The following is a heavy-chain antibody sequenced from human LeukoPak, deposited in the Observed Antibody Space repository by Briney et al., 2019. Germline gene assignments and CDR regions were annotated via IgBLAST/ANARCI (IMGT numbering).Heavy chain of an antibody. V-gene: IGHV3-33*01. CDR3: ASGASGYSSGWSDY. CDR2: ILSDGSKE. Sequence: GGSLRLSCAASGFTFSSYGMHWVRQAPGKGLEWVAVILSDGSKEFYTDSVKGRFTISRDNSKNTLYLQMNSLRAEDTAVYYCASGASGYSSGWSDYWGQGTLVTVSS. D-gene: IGHD6-19*01. CDR1: GFTFSSYG. J-gene: IGHJ4*02.